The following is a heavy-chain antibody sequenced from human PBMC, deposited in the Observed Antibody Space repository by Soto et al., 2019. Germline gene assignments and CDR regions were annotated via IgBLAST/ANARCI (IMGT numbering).Heavy chain of an antibody. CDR2: IRSKANSYAT. CDR3: TRPHSSGSWFDP. Sequence: VGSLRLSCAASGFTFGGSAMHWVRQASGKGLEWVGRIRSKANSYATAYAASVKGRFTISRDDSKNTAYLQMNSLKTEDTAVYYCTRPHSSGSWFDPWGQGTLVTVSS. V-gene: IGHV3-73*01. CDR1: GFTFGGSA. J-gene: IGHJ5*02. D-gene: IGHD3-22*01.